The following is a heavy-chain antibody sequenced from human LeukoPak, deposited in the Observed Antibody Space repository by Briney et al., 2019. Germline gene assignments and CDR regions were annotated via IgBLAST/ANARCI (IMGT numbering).Heavy chain of an antibody. CDR3: ARLGGGIAAAGNFDY. V-gene: IGHV4-34*01. J-gene: IGHJ4*02. CDR1: GGSFSGYY. Sequence: PSETLSLTCAVYGGSFSGYYWSWIRQPPGKGLEWIGEINHSGSTNYNPSLKSRVTISVDTSKNQFSLKLSSVTAADTAVYYCARLGGGIAAAGNFDYWGQGTLVTVSS. D-gene: IGHD6-13*01. CDR2: INHSGST.